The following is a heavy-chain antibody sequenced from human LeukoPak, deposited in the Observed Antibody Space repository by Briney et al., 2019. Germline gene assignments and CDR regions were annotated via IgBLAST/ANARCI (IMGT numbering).Heavy chain of an antibody. D-gene: IGHD3-10*01. CDR1: GFTFSSYG. V-gene: IGHV3-30*18. CDR3: AKGRRGPGGF. Sequence: GGSLRLSCAASGFTFSSYGIHWVRQAPGKGLEWVAVISYDGSNKYYADSVKGRFTISTDNSMHTLYLQMNSLRAEDTAVYYCAKGRRGPGGFWGQGTLVTVSS. CDR2: ISYDGSNK. J-gene: IGHJ4*02.